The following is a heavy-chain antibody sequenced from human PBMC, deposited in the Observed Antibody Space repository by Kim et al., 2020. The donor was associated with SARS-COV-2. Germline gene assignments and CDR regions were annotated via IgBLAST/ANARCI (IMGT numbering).Heavy chain of an antibody. Sequence: GGSLRLSCAASGFTFSTYGMHWVRQAPGKGLEWVAVISYEGSNKYHADSVQGRFTISRDNSKNTLYLQMNSLRVEDTAVYYCAKDGLNYYGSGRYDYFDIWGQGTLVTVSS. V-gene: IGHV3-30*18. CDR2: ISYEGSNK. CDR3: AKDGLNYYGSGRYDYFDI. J-gene: IGHJ4*02. CDR1: GFTFSTYG. D-gene: IGHD3-10*01.